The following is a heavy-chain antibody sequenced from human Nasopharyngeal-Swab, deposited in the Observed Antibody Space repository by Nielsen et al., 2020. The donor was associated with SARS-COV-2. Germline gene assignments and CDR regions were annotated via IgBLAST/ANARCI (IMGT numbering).Heavy chain of an antibody. V-gene: IGHV4-59*01. D-gene: IGHD5-24*01. J-gene: IGHJ4*02. CDR2: IYYSGST. CDR1: GGSISSYY. CDR3: ARDKGDGYNSFDY. Sequence: SETLSLTCTGSGGSISSYYWSWIRQPPGKGLEWIGYIYYSGSTNYNPSLKSRVTISVDTSKNQFSLKLSSVTAADTAVYYCARDKGDGYNSFDYWGQGTLVTVSS.